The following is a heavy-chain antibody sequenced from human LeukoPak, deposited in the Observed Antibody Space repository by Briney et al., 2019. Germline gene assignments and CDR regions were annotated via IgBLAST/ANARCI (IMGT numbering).Heavy chain of an antibody. V-gene: IGHV6-1*01. Sequence: SQTLSLTCAISGDSVSSNSAAWSWIRQSPSRGLEWLGRTYYRSKWYYDYAVSVKSRITINPDTSKNQFSLQLNSVTPEDTAVYYCARAGSSSGWYGNWFDPWGQGTLVTVSS. CDR3: ARAGSSSGWYGNWFDP. CDR1: GDSVSSNSAA. J-gene: IGHJ5*02. CDR2: TYYRSKWYY. D-gene: IGHD6-19*01.